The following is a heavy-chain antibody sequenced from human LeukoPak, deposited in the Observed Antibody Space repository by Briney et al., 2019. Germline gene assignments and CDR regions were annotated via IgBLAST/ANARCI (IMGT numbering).Heavy chain of an antibody. CDR1: GFTFSRYA. D-gene: IGHD3-22*01. Sequence: GGSLRLSCAASGFTFSRYAMSWVRQAPGKGLEWVSFITTSGGSTSYADSVEGRFTISRDNPRNTLYMQMNSLRDEDTAVYYCAIMHGYYDGSGYWVQWGQGTLVTVSS. CDR3: AIMHGYYDGSGYWVQ. V-gene: IGHV3-23*01. CDR2: ITTSGGST. J-gene: IGHJ4*02.